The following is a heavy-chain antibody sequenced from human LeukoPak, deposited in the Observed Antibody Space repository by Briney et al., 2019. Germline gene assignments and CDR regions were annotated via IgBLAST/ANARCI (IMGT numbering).Heavy chain of an antibody. V-gene: IGHV4-59*11. CDR3: ASRAHCSGGSCYGNGFDG. D-gene: IGHD2-15*01. Sequence: SGTLSLTCTVSGASISSHYWSWIRQSPGKGLEGIGYISYSGITNYNPSLKSRVTVSVDTSKNHFSLTLSSVTAADRAVYYCASRAHCSGGSCYGNGFDGWGQVTPVS. CDR2: ISYSGIT. J-gene: IGHJ5*02. CDR1: GASISSHY.